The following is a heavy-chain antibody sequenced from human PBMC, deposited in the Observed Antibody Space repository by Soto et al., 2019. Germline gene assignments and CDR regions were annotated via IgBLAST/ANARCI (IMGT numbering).Heavy chain of an antibody. V-gene: IGHV3-9*01. CDR2: ISWNSGSI. D-gene: IGHD2-21*01. Sequence: EVQLVESGGGLVQPGRSLRLSCAASGFTFDDYVMHWVRQAPGKGLEWVSGISWNSGSIGYADSVKGRFTISRDNAKNSLYLQMNSLRAEDTALYYCAKDTAGEILRYYFDYWGQGTLVTVSS. CDR3: AKDTAGEILRYYFDY. J-gene: IGHJ4*02. CDR1: GFTFDDYV.